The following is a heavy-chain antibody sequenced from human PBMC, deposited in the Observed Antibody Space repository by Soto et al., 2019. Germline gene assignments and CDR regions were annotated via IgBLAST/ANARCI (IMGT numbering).Heavy chain of an antibody. J-gene: IGHJ4*02. CDR1: GGSISSSSYY. V-gene: IGHV4-39*01. Sequence: QLQLQESGPGPVKPSETLSLTCTVSGGSISSSSYYWGWIRQPPGKGLEWIGSIYYSGSTYYNPSLKSRVTISVDTSKNQFSLKLSSVTAADTAVYYCARHGDSSSWYVNWGQGTLVTVSS. D-gene: IGHD6-13*01. CDR3: ARHGDSSSWYVN. CDR2: IYYSGST.